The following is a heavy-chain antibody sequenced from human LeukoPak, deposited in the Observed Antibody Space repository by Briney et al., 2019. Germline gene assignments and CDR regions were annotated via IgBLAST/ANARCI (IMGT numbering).Heavy chain of an antibody. J-gene: IGHJ3*02. D-gene: IGHD3-10*01. Sequence: GASVKVSCKASGGTFSSYAISWVRQAPGQGLEWMGGIIPIFGTANYAQKFQGRVTITADESTSTAYMELSSLRSEDTAVYYCARDLSYYGSGSYFGLSDAFDIWGQGTMVTVSS. CDR3: ARDLSYYGSGSYFGLSDAFDI. CDR2: IIPIFGTA. V-gene: IGHV1-69*13. CDR1: GGTFSSYA.